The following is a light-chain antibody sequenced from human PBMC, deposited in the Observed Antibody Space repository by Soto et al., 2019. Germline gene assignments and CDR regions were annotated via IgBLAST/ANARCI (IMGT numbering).Light chain of an antibody. V-gene: IGLV1-40*01. CDR2: GNK. CDR1: SSNIGAHYD. J-gene: IGLJ1*01. Sequence: QSGLTQPPSVSGTPGQTVVISCSWSSSNIGAHYDVNWYRQIPGTAPKRLIYGNKNRPSGVTERFSGSKSGTSANLAITGLQAEYAADYYCQTYARRLRGLVFGTWTKLTVL. CDR3: QTYARRLRGLV.